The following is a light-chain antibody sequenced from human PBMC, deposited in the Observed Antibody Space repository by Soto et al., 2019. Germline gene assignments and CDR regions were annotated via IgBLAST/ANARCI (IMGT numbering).Light chain of an antibody. Sequence: QSVLTQPPSASGTPGQRVTMSCSGSSSNIGSYSVSWYLHLPGTAPKLLIYSDNQRPSGVPDRFSGSMSCTLASLAISELQSEDEADYYCASWEDSLKGPVFGGGPKLTV. V-gene: IGLV1-44*01. CDR3: ASWEDSLKGPV. J-gene: IGLJ3*02. CDR1: SSNIGSYS. CDR2: SDN.